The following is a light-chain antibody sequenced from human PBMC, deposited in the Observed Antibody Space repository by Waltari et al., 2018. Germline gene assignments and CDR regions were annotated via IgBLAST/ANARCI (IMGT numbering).Light chain of an antibody. CDR3: QVWDANNDHFV. CDR2: DDM. J-gene: IGLJ1*01. CDR1: NLGRQN. V-gene: IGLV3-21*02. Sequence: VLAQPPSVSVAPGQTAKITCGGNNLGRQNVHWYQQRPGQAPVLVLFDDMDRPSGSPERVSGSKSGNTATLIIDRVEAGDEADYFCQVWDANNDHFVFGSGTEVTVL.